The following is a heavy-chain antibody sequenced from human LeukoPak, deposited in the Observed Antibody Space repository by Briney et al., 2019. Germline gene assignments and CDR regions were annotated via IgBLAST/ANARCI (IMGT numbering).Heavy chain of an antibody. Sequence: PGGSLRLSCAASGFTFSSYSMNWVRQAPGKGLEWVSAISGSGGSTYYADSVKGRFTISRDNSKNTLYLQMNSLRAEDTAVYYCAKQGGSYDFYFDYWGQGTLVTVSS. CDR3: AKQGGSYDFYFDY. CDR2: ISGSGGST. J-gene: IGHJ4*02. D-gene: IGHD3-3*01. V-gene: IGHV3-23*01. CDR1: GFTFSSYS.